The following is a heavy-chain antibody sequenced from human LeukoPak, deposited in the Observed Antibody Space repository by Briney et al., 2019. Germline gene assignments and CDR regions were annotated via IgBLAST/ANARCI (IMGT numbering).Heavy chain of an antibody. CDR1: GGSIRNYY. J-gene: IGHJ2*01. D-gene: IGHD6-13*01. V-gene: IGHV4-59*01. CDR2: IYYSGST. CDR3: ARVYYSSSYDYWYFDL. Sequence: PSETLSLTCTVSGGSIRNYYWSWIRQPPGKGLEWIGYIYYSGSTNYNPTLKSRVTISVDTSKNQFSLKMSSVTAADTAVYYCARVYYSSSYDYWYFDLWGRGTLVTVSS.